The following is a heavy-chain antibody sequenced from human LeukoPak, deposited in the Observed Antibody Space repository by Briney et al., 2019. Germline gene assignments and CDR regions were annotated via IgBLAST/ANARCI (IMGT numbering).Heavy chain of an antibody. CDR2: IYYSGST. CDR1: GASISSGDYY. Sequence: SETLSLTCTVSGASISSGDYYWSWIRQSPGKGLEWIGYIYYSGSTSYDPSLKSRVTISVDTSKNQFSLKLTSVTAADTAVYYCARGPNYVWGSYRYFDYWGQGTLVTVSS. V-gene: IGHV4-30-4*01. J-gene: IGHJ4*02. D-gene: IGHD3-16*02. CDR3: ARGPNYVWGSYRYFDY.